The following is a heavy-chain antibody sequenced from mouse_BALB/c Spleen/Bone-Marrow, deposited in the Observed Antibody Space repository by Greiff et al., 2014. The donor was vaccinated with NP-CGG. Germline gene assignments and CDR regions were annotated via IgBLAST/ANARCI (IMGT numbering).Heavy chain of an antibody. CDR2: IFPGSGNT. CDR3: ARGRLTTVVATGAMDY. V-gene: IGHV1-66*01. Sequence: VQLQQSGPELVKPGASVKISCKASGYSFTSYYIHWVKQRPGQGLEWIGWIFPGSGNTKYNEKFEGKATLTADTSSSTAYMQLSSLTSEDSAVYFCARGRLTTVVATGAMDYWGQGTSVTVSS. J-gene: IGHJ4*01. CDR1: GYSFTSYY. D-gene: IGHD1-1*01.